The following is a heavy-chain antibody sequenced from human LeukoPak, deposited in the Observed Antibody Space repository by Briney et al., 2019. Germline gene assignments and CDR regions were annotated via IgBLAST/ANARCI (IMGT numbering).Heavy chain of an antibody. CDR2: INAGNGNT. V-gene: IGHV1-3*01. J-gene: IGHJ4*02. Sequence: ASVTVSCTASGYTFTSYAMHWVRQAPGQRLEWMGWINAGNGNTKYSQKFQDRVTMTRDTSTSTAYMELSSLRSEDTAVYYCARDVGGFDYWGQGTLVTVSS. D-gene: IGHD3-16*01. CDR3: ARDVGGFDY. CDR1: GYTFTSYA.